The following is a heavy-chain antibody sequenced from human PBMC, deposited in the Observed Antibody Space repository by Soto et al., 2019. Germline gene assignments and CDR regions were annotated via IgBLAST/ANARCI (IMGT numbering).Heavy chain of an antibody. Sequence: EVQLVESGGGLVKPGGSLRLSCAASSFTFSNAWMNWVRQAPGKGLEWVGRIKSKTDGGTIDYAAPVQDRFTMSRDDSKNTLFLQRNSLKTEDTAMYYCTTIGSSWGAWGQGTLVTVSS. V-gene: IGHV3-15*07. J-gene: IGHJ1*01. D-gene: IGHD6-13*01. CDR3: TTIGSSWGA. CDR1: SFTFSNAW. CDR2: IKSKTDGGTI.